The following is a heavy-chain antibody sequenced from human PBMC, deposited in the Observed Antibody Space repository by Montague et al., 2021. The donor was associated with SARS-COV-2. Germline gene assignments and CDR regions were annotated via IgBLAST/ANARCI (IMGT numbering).Heavy chain of an antibody. V-gene: IGHV4-39*01. CDR2: IYYSGST. D-gene: IGHD3-22*01. CDR1: GGSISSSSYY. CDR3: ARFPTSYYYDSKAAPATPDALDI. Sequence: SETLSLTCTVSGGSISSSSYYWGWIRQPPGKGLEWTGSIYYSGSTYYNPSLKSRVTISVDTPKNQFSLKLSSVTAADTAVYYCARFPTSYYYDSKAAPATPDALDIWGQGTMVTVSS. J-gene: IGHJ3*02.